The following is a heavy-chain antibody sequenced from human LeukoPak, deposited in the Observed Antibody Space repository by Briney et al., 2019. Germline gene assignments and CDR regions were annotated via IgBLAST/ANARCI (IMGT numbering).Heavy chain of an antibody. D-gene: IGHD3-10*01. CDR2: IYTSGST. J-gene: IGHJ6*03. V-gene: IGHV4-4*07. Sequence: PSETLSLTCTVSGGSISSYYWSWIRQPAGKGLEWIGRIYTSGSTNYNPSLKSRVTTSVDTSKNQFSLKLSSVTAADTAVYYCAREGYYYGSGSYWVEYYYYYMDVWGKGTTVTVSS. CDR1: GGSISSYY. CDR3: AREGYYYGSGSYWVEYYYYYMDV.